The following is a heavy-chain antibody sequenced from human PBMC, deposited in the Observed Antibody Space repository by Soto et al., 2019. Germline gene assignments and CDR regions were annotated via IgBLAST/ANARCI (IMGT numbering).Heavy chain of an antibody. D-gene: IGHD3-10*01. CDR2: IYYTGST. V-gene: IGHV4-59*01. CDR3: ARDDSGTIDY. CDR1: GGSISTYY. J-gene: IGHJ4*02. Sequence: PSETLSLTCTVSGGSISTYYWSWIRQPPGKGLEWIGYIYYTGSTNYNPSLKSRVTISLDTSKNQFSLKLTSVTAADTAVYYCARDDSGTIDYWGQGTLVTVS.